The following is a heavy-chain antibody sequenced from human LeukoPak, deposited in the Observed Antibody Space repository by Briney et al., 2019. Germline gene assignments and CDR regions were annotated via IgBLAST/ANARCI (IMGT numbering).Heavy chain of an antibody. Sequence: PETLSLTCTVSGGSISSSSYYWGWIRQPPGKWLEWIGSIYYSGSTYYNPSLKSRVTISVDTSKNQFSLKLSSVTAADTAVYHCASETGFDAFDIWGQGTMVTVSS. D-gene: IGHD3-9*01. J-gene: IGHJ3*02. CDR1: GGSISSSSYY. CDR2: IYYSGST. CDR3: ASETGFDAFDI. V-gene: IGHV4-39*01.